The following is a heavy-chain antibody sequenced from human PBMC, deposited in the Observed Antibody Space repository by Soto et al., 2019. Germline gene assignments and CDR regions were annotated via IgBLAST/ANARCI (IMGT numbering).Heavy chain of an antibody. CDR2: IHYSGST. J-gene: IGHJ4*02. CDR1: GGSISSSSYY. CDR3: ARHQQWLVHACFDY. V-gene: IGHV4-39*01. Sequence: QLQLQESGPGLVKPSETLSLTCTVSGGSISSSSYYWGWIRQPPGKGLEWIGSIHYSGSTDYNPSLKRRLNISVDTSKTPSCLKMSAVTAAETAVYDCARHQQWLVHACFDYWGQGSLVTVSS. D-gene: IGHD6-19*01.